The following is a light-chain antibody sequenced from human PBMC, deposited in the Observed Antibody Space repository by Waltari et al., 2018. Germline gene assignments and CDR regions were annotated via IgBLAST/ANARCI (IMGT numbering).Light chain of an antibody. Sequence: QSALTQPPSASGSPGQSVTLSCPRTSSDVGAYTLFSWYQQHPDKAPQLMIFEVSQRPSGVPDRFSGSKSGNTASLTVSGLQAEDEADYYCFSYAGSSNLVFGGGTKLTVL. CDR3: FSYAGSSNLV. V-gene: IGLV2-8*01. J-gene: IGLJ2*01. CDR1: SSDVGAYTL. CDR2: EVS.